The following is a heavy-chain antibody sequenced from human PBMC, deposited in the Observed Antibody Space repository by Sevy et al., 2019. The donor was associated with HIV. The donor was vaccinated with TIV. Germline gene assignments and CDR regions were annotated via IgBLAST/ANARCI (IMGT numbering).Heavy chain of an antibody. CDR1: GFTFDDYA. D-gene: IGHD5-18*01. CDR3: AKDKVTAMVNGLDY. Sequence: GGSLRLSCAASGFTFDDYAMHWVRQAPGRGLEWVSGFGWNSGFIGYADSVKGRFSISRDNAKNSLYLQMNSLRAEDMALYYCAKDKVTAMVNGLDYWGQGTLVTVSS. J-gene: IGHJ4*02. CDR2: FGWNSGFI. V-gene: IGHV3-9*03.